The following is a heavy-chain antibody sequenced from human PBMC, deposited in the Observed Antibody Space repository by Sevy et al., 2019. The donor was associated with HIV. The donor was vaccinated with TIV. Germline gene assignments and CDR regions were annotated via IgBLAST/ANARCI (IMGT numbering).Heavy chain of an antibody. CDR3: GGPGWGRGGGACFDP. V-gene: IGHV4-39*01. J-gene: IGHJ5*02. CDR2: ILYSGST. Sequence: SETLSLTCTVFGGSISSNNYYWDWIRQPPGKGLEWIANILYSGSTYYNPSLKSRVSISVDRSNNQLSLKLSSVTAAGRAGDYWGGPGWGRGGGACFDPWGQGTPVTVSS. CDR1: GGSISSNNYY. D-gene: IGHD3-16*01.